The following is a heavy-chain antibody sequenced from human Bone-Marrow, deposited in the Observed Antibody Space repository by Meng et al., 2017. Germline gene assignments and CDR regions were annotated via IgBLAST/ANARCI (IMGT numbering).Heavy chain of an antibody. CDR3: ARGGYYYETSGPDY. CDR2: IYSGGVT. CDR1: WFTVSGYQ. J-gene: IGHJ4*02. Sequence: DVELVGAGGGWVRVGESLGLSCAGSWFTVSGYQLTWVRQAPGKGLGWVSVIYSGGVTYYADSVKGRFTISRDNSNNRVYLQMNSLRPDDTAVYYCARGGYYYETSGPDYWGQGTLVTVSS. V-gene: IGHV3-66*02. D-gene: IGHD3-22*01.